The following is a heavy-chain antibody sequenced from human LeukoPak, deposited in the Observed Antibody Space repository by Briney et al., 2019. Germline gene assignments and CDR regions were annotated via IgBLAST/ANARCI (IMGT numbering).Heavy chain of an antibody. V-gene: IGHV4-59*08. J-gene: IGHJ6*02. Sequence: SETLSLTCTVSGGSISSFYWSWIRQTPWKVVEWIGCIHHSGSTNYNPSLKSRVAMSVDTSKNQFSLQLNSVTAADTAVYYCASLRASSIGAHYAMDVWGQGTTVTVSS. D-gene: IGHD6-6*01. CDR3: ASLRASSIGAHYAMDV. CDR2: IHHSGST. CDR1: GGSISSFY.